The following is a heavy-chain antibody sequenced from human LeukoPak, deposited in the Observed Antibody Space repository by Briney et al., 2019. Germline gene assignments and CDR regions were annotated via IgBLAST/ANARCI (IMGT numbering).Heavy chain of an antibody. CDR3: ATDDVTTGTKTALGY. V-gene: IGHV1-58*01. CDR2: IVVGSGNT. Sequence: SVKVSCKASGFTFTSSAVQWVRQARGQGLESITWIVVGSGNTNYAQKFQERVTINRDMSTSTAYMELSSLRSEDTAVYYCATDDVTTGTKTALGYWGQGTLVTVSS. CDR1: GFTFTSSA. J-gene: IGHJ4*02. D-gene: IGHD1-1*01.